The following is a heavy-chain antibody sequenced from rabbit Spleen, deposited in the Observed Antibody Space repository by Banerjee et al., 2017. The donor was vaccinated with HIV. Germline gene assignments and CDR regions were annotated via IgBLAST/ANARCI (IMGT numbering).Heavy chain of an antibody. CDR2: IYTTGTWT. CDR1: GFSFNSGYD. Sequence: QEQLVESGGGLVQPGGSLKLSCKASGFSFNSGYDMCWVRQAPGKGLEWIACIYTTGTWTYYASWATGRFTISTTSSTTVTLQLTSLTAADTATYFCARDTSSSFSSYGMDLWGPGTLVTVS. D-gene: IGHD1-1*01. V-gene: IGHV1S45*01. J-gene: IGHJ6*01. CDR3: ARDTSSSFSSYGMDL.